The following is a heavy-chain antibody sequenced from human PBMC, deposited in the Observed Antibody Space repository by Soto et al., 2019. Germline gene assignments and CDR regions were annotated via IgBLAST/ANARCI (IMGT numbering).Heavy chain of an antibody. CDR1: GYSINSDYY. CDR3: AKKGYYPSGKINLFAS. J-gene: IGHJ4*02. Sequence: SETLSLTGAVSGYSINSDYYWVWIRQPPGKGLEWIGSVDHSGRTYYSPSLRSRLTIFIDTSKNQFSLRLTSVTAADTAMYFCAKKGYYPSGKINLFASWGPGTLVTSPQ. CDR2: VDHSGRT. D-gene: IGHD3-10*01. V-gene: IGHV4-38-2*01.